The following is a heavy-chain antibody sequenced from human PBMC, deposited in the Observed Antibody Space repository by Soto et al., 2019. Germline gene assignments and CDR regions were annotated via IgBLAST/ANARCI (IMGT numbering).Heavy chain of an antibody. CDR1: GFTFSNYE. J-gene: IGHJ4*02. D-gene: IGHD3-22*01. Sequence: LRLSCAASGFTFSNYEINWVRQAPGKGLEWVSYISYSGSTIYYADSVKGRFTISRDNSKNSLYLQMNSLRAEDTAVYYCARGLRNYYDRSGLHYWGQGTLVTVSS. CDR2: ISYSGSTI. V-gene: IGHV3-48*03. CDR3: ARGLRNYYDRSGLHY.